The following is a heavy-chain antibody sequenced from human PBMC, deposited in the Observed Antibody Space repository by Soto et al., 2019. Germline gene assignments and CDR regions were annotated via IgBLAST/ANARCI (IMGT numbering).Heavy chain of an antibody. CDR2: ISGSGGST. Sequence: EVQLLESGGGLVQPGGSLRLSCAASGFTFNTYGMSWVRQAPGKGLEWVSTISGSGGSTYYADSVKGRFTISRDNSKNTVHLQMNSLRAGDTAVYYCARDGSNSGYAESDYWGQGTLVTVSS. V-gene: IGHV3-23*01. J-gene: IGHJ4*02. D-gene: IGHD5-12*01. CDR3: ARDGSNSGYAESDY. CDR1: GFTFNTYG.